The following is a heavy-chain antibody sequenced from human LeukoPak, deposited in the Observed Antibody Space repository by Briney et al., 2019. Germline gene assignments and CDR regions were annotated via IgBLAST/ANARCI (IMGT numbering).Heavy chain of an antibody. D-gene: IGHD2-15*01. V-gene: IGHV3-30*04. Sequence: PGRSLRLSCAASGFNFSNYAIHWVRQAPGKGLEWVAVISYDGRNKLYADSVKGRFTISRDNSKNTLYLQMNSLRVEDTAVYYCARGKGYCSGGSCPDAFDIWGQGTMVTVSS. CDR1: GFNFSNYA. J-gene: IGHJ3*02. CDR2: ISYDGRNK. CDR3: ARGKGYCSGGSCPDAFDI.